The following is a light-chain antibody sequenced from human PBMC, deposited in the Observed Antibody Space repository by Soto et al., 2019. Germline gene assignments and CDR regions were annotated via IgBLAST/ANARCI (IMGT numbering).Light chain of an antibody. CDR3: QQLNSYPLT. CDR1: QDISSY. V-gene: IGKV1-9*01. Sequence: IQMTQSPSSLYASIGDTCTSSCGASQDISSYFAWYQQKPGKAPKLLIYGAYTLQSGVTSRFSGSGSGTDFTLTISSLQPEDFATYYCQQLNSYPLTFGPVT. J-gene: IGKJ3*01. CDR2: GAY.